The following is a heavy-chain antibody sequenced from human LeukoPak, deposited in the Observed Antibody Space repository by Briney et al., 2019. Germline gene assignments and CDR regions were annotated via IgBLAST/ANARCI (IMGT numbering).Heavy chain of an antibody. V-gene: IGHV3-30*02. CDR3: TRDPAYYDTSGYYGGFDY. D-gene: IGHD3-22*01. CDR1: GFTFTSYG. CDR2: IRYDGSNK. Sequence: GGSLRLSCAASGFTFTSYGMHWVRQTPGKGLEWVAFIRYDGSNKYYADSVKGRFTISRDNSKNTLYLQMSSLRAEDTAVYYCTRDPAYYDTSGYYGGFDYWGQGTLVTVSS. J-gene: IGHJ4*02.